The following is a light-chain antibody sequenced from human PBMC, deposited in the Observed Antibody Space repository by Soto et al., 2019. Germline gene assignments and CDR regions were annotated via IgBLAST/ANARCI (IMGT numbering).Light chain of an antibody. CDR1: HGSSNY. CDR2: AAS. J-gene: IGKJ3*01. Sequence: DIQMTQSPSSLSASVGDRVTITFRASHGSSNYLAWYQQKPGKVPKLLIYAASTLQSGVPSRFSGSGSGTDFTLTISSLQPEDVATYYWQKYNSAPFSFGRGTKVDIK. V-gene: IGKV1-27*01. CDR3: QKYNSAPFS.